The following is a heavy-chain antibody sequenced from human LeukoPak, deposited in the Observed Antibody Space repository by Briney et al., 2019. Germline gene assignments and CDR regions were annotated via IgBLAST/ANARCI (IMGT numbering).Heavy chain of an antibody. D-gene: IGHD6-13*01. Sequence: PGGSLRLSCAASGFTFSSYPMHWVRQAPGKGLEYVSAISSNGDSTYYANSMKGRFTISRDNSKNTLYLQMGSLRAEDMAVYYCARASGTTWYDYWGQGTRVTVSS. J-gene: IGHJ4*02. CDR3: ARASGTTWYDY. CDR2: ISSNGDST. V-gene: IGHV3-64*01. CDR1: GFTFSSYP.